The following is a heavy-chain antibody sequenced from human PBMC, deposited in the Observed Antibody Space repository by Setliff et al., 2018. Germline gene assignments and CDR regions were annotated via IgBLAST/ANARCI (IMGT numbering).Heavy chain of an antibody. Sequence: SVKVSCKASGGTFKNYGISWVRQAPGQGPEWMGGIIPIFGTTNYAQKFQGRATIITDESTSTAYMELSSLRSEDTAVYYCAREGVDSRSSTDYRYYMDVWGKGTTVTVSS. D-gene: IGHD6-6*01. J-gene: IGHJ6*03. CDR1: GGTFKNYG. CDR3: AREGVDSRSSTDYRYYMDV. CDR2: IIPIFGTT. V-gene: IGHV1-69*05.